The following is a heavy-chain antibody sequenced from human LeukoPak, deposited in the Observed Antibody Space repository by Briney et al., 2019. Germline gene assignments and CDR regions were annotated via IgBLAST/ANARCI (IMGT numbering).Heavy chain of an antibody. Sequence: GASVKVSCKASGYTFTGYYMHWVRQAPGQGLEWMGWINPNSGGTNYAQKFQGRVTMTRDTSISTAYMELRSLRSDDTAVYYCARGGGDYDSSGYYYVHFDYWGQGTLVTVSS. CDR2: INPNSGGT. J-gene: IGHJ4*02. D-gene: IGHD3-22*01. V-gene: IGHV1-2*02. CDR1: GYTFTGYY. CDR3: ARGGGDYDSSGYYYVHFDY.